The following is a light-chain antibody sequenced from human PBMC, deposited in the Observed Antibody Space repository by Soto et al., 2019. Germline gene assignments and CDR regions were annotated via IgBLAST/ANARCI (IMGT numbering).Light chain of an antibody. J-gene: IGKJ1*01. CDR3: HQRQSWPRT. V-gene: IGKV1-5*03. CDR2: KAS. Sequence: DIQMTQSPSSLSASVGYRFTITCRASQSISIWLAWYQQKPGKAPKLLIYKASSLESGVPSRFSGSGSGTDFTLTISDVQPEDFAVYYCHQRQSWPRTFGQGTKVDIK. CDR1: QSISIW.